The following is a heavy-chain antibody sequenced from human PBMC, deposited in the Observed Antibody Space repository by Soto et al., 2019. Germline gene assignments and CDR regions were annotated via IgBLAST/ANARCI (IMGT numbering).Heavy chain of an antibody. CDR3: ARDRIEWSSPIYYHYRINA. Sequence: KRMEWIGYIYYSGSTNYNPSLKSRVTISVDTSKNQFSLKLSSVNAADTAVYYCARDRIEWSSPIYYHYRINARGQGRTIT. D-gene: IGHD3-3*01. CDR2: IYYSGST. V-gene: IGHV4-59*01. J-gene: IGHJ6*02.